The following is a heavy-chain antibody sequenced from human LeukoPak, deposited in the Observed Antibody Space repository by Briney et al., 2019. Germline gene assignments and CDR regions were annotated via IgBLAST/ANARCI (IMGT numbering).Heavy chain of an antibody. J-gene: IGHJ3*02. D-gene: IGHD3-22*01. CDR1: GYTFTSYD. CDR3: GRDSTSMIPSAPGI. CDR2: MNPNSGNT. V-gene: IGHV1-8*01. Sequence: GASVKVSCKASGYTFTSYDINWVRQATGQGLEWMGWMNPNSGNTGYAQKFQGRVTMTRNTSISTAYMELRSLRSDDTAVYYCGRDSTSMIPSAPGIWGQGTKVTVSS.